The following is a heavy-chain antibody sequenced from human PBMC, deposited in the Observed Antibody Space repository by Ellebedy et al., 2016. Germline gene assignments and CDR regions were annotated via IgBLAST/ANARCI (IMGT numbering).Heavy chain of an antibody. CDR3: ARGHRYMVRGVISYYFDY. D-gene: IGHD3-10*01. CDR1: GFTFSSYG. Sequence: GESLKISCAASGFTFSSYGMHWVRQAPGKGLEWVAVISYDGSNKYYADSVKGRFTISRDNSKNTLYLQMNSLRAEDTAVYYCARGHRYMVRGVISYYFDYWGQGTLVTVSS. J-gene: IGHJ4*02. CDR2: ISYDGSNK. V-gene: IGHV3-30*03.